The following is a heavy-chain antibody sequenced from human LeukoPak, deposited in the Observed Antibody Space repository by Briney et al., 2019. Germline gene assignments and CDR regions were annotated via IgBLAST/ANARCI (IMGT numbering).Heavy chain of an antibody. V-gene: IGHV4-39*07. CDR2: IYYSGST. CDR1: GGSISSSSYY. CDR3: ARDPYYDFWSGYPS. J-gene: IGHJ5*02. Sequence: SETLSLTCTVSGGSISSSSYYWGWIRQPPGKGLEWIGSIYYSGSTYYNPSLKSRVTISVDTSKNQFSLKLSSVTAADTAVYYCARDPYYDFWSGYPSWGQGTLVTVSS. D-gene: IGHD3-3*01.